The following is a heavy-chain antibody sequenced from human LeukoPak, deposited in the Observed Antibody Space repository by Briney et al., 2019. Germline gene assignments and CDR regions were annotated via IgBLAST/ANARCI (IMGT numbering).Heavy chain of an antibody. CDR3: ATKRGYSYGLDY. CDR2: THSGGST. V-gene: IGHV3-53*01. D-gene: IGHD5-18*01. Sequence: AGSLRLSCAASGFTVSSYYMSWVRQAPGKGLEWVSVTHSGGSTYYADSVKGRFTISRDNSKNTLYLQMNSLRADDTAVYYCATKRGYSYGLDYWGQGTLVTVSS. CDR1: GFTVSSYY. J-gene: IGHJ4*02.